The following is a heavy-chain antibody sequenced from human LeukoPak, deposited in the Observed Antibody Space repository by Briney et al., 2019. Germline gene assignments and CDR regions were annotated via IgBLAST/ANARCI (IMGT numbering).Heavy chain of an antibody. CDR3: AKVGDSSGYYYSFDY. Sequence: PGGSLRLSCAASGFTFSSYGMHWVRQAPGKGLEWVAVIWYDGSNKYYADSVKGRFAISRDNSKNTLYLQMNSLRAEDTAVYYCAKVGDSSGYYYSFDYWGQGTLVTVSS. CDR2: IWYDGSNK. CDR1: GFTFSSYG. D-gene: IGHD3-22*01. J-gene: IGHJ4*02. V-gene: IGHV3-33*06.